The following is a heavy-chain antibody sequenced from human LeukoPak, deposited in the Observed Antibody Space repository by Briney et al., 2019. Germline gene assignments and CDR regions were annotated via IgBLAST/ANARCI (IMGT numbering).Heavy chain of an antibody. J-gene: IGHJ3*02. D-gene: IGHD3-22*01. CDR3: ARDSSGYYDKKRGAFDI. V-gene: IGHV3-48*03. CDR1: GFTFSSYE. CDR2: ISSSGSTI. Sequence: PGGSLTLSCAASGFTFSSYEVSWVRQAPGEGLEWVSYISSSGSTIYYADSVKGRFTISRDNAKNSLYLQMNSLRTEDTAVYYCARDSSGYYDKKRGAFDIWGQGTMVTVSS.